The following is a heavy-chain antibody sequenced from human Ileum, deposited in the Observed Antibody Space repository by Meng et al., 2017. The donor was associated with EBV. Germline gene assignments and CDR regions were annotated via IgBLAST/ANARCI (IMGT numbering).Heavy chain of an antibody. CDR1: GDSISSNSW. CDR2: IYHSGDS. V-gene: IGHV4-4*02. J-gene: IGHJ4*02. CDR3: ARDPIPVPGRNFDY. Sequence: QGQLQGSGPGLVKPSGTLSLTCTVSGDSISSNSWWNWVRQPPGKGLEWIGDIYHSGDSNYNPSLKSRVTISLDNSNNQFSLTLSSVTAADTAVYYCARDPIPVPGRNFDYWGQGTLVTVSS. D-gene: IGHD6-19*01.